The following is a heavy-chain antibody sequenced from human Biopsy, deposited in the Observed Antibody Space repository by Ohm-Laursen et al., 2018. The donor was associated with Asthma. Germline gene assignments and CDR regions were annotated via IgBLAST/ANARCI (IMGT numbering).Heavy chain of an antibody. CDR3: ARGLDYSGRSGFDY. CDR2: MSYDGSIK. V-gene: IGHV3-33*05. CDR1: GFTFSSYG. J-gene: IGHJ4*02. D-gene: IGHD3-10*01. Sequence: SLRLSCSASGFTFSSYGMDWVRQAPGKGLEWVALMSYDGSIKDYADSVKGRFTISRDNSMNTLYLYMNSLRVEDTAVYYCARGLDYSGRSGFDYWGQGTLVTVSS.